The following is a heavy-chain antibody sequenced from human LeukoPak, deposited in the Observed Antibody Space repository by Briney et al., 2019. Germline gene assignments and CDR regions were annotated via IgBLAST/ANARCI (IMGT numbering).Heavy chain of an antibody. CDR3: ATSSYDFWSSHHY. Sequence: GGSLRLSCAASGFTFSSYAMHWVRQAPGKGLEWVAVISYDGSNKYYADSVKGRFTISRDNSKNTLYLQMNSLRAEDTAVYYCATSSYDFWSSHHYWGQGTLVTVSS. D-gene: IGHD3-3*01. CDR1: GFTFSSYA. CDR2: ISYDGSNK. J-gene: IGHJ4*02. V-gene: IGHV3-30-3*01.